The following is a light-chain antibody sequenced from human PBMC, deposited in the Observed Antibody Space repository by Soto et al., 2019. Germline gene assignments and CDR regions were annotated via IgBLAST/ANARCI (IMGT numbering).Light chain of an antibody. Sequence: DIQMTQSPSSLSAFVGDSITITCQASQDIKNYLNWYQHKPGKAPKLLIYDAFKSETGVPSRFSGSGSGTDFTFTINNLQPADIATYFCQQYDSLPPTFGGGTRV. CDR3: QQYDSLPPT. V-gene: IGKV1-33*01. J-gene: IGKJ4*01. CDR2: DAF. CDR1: QDIKNY.